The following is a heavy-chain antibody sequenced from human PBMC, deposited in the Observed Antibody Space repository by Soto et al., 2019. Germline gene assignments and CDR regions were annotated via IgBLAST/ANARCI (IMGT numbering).Heavy chain of an antibody. V-gene: IGHV3-66*01. Sequence: EMQLVESGEGLVQPGGSLRLSCAASGFTVSSSYMTWVRKAPGKGLEWVSVMYAGGTTYYADSVKGRFTFSRDNSKNMLYLQMNNLRADDTAVYYCAREFRDGSNTRLAFDPWGQGALVTVSS. D-gene: IGHD2-15*01. CDR3: AREFRDGSNTRLAFDP. CDR1: GFTVSSSY. J-gene: IGHJ5*02. CDR2: MYAGGTT.